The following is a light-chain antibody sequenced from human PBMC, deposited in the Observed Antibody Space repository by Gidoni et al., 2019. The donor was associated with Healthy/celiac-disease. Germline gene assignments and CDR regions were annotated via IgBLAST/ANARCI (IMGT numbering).Light chain of an antibody. V-gene: IGKV1-39*01. Sequence: DIQMTQSPSSLSASVGDRVTITCRARQSISSYLNWYQQKPGKAPKLLIYAASSLQSGVPSRFSGSGSGTDFTLPISSLQPEDFATYYCQQSYSTPRTFGQGTKVEIK. J-gene: IGKJ1*01. CDR1: QSISSY. CDR3: QQSYSTPRT. CDR2: AAS.